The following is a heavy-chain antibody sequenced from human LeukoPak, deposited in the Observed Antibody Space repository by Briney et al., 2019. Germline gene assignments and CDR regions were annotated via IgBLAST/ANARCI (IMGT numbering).Heavy chain of an antibody. CDR2: IKSKTDGGTT. CDR1: GFTFSSYA. CDR3: TTRILFHESIIDY. Sequence: GGSLRLSCAASGFTFSSYAMSWVRQAPGKGLEWVGRIKSKTDGGTTDYAAPVKGRFTISRDDSKNTLYLQMDSLKTEDTAVYYCTTRILFHESIIDYWGQGTLVTVSS. J-gene: IGHJ4*02. V-gene: IGHV3-15*01. D-gene: IGHD2-21*01.